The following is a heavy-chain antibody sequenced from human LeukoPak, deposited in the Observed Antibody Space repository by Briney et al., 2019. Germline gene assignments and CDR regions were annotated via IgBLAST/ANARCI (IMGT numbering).Heavy chain of an antibody. J-gene: IGHJ4*02. CDR1: GGSISSYY. CDR3: ARGVSKRADFDY. CDR2: IYYSGST. V-gene: IGHV4-59*01. D-gene: IGHD3-10*01. Sequence: PSETLSLTCTVSGGSISSYYWCWIRQPPGKGLEWIGYIYYSGSTNYNPSLKSRLTISVDTSKNQFSLKLSSVTAADTAVYYCARGVSKRADFDYWGQGTLVTVSS.